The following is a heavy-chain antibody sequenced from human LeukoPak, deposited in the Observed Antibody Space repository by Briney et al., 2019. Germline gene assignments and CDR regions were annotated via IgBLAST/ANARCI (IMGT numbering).Heavy chain of an antibody. V-gene: IGHV4-31*03. Sequence: SQTLSLTCTVSGGSISSGGYYWSWIRQHPGKGLEWIGYIYYNGNTNYSPSLKSRVTTSVDTSKNLFSLKVSSVTAADTAVYYCARGRSNYYGMDVWGQGTTVTVSS. CDR3: ARGRSNYYGMDV. CDR1: GGSISSGGYY. CDR2: IYYNGNT. J-gene: IGHJ6*02. D-gene: IGHD1-26*01.